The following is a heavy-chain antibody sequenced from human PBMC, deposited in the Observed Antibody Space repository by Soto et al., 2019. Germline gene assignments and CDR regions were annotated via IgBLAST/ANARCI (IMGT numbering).Heavy chain of an antibody. CDR2: ITNSDATT. J-gene: IGHJ4*02. V-gene: IGHV3-23*01. D-gene: IGHD3-10*01. CDR3: ARVWLGDLLFHY. Sequence: EAQLLESGGGLVQPGGSLRLSCAASGLSLSIYGMSWVRQAPGKGLECVSGITNSDATTYYADSVMGRFTISRDNSKNTLYRQMTSLRADDTAVYFCARVWLGDLLFHYWGQGTLVTVSS. CDR1: GLSLSIYG.